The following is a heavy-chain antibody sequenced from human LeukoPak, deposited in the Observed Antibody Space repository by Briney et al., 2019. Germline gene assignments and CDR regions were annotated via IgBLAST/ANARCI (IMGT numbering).Heavy chain of an antibody. J-gene: IGHJ4*02. CDR3: ARQGGEFDY. CDR2: IYYSGST. V-gene: IGHV4-39*01. D-gene: IGHD3-16*01. Sequence: SETLSLTCTVSGGSISSSSYYWGWIRQPPGKGLEWIGSIYYSGSTYYNPSLKSRVTISVDTSKNQFPLKLSSVTAADTAVYYCARQGGEFDYWGQGTLVTVSS. CDR1: GGSISSSSYY.